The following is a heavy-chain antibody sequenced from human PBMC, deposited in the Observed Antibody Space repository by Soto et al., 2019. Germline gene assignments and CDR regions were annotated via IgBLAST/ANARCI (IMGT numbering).Heavy chain of an antibody. V-gene: IGHV1-2*02. CDR2: INPNSGGS. J-gene: IGHJ6*02. CDR1: GYTFTGYY. D-gene: IGHD3-3*01. CDR3: ASPSALQYYDFWSGPNPLRNYYYGMDV. Sequence: GASVKVSCKASGYTFTGYYMHWVRQAPGQGLGWMGWINPNSGGSNYAQKFQGRVTMTRDTSISTAYMELSRLRSDDTAVYYCASPSALQYYDFWSGPNPLRNYYYGMDVWGQGTTVTVSS.